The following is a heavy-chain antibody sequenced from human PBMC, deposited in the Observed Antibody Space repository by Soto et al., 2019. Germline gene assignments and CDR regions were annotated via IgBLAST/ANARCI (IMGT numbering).Heavy chain of an antibody. CDR1: GFTFSSYG. D-gene: IGHD2-15*01. CDR3: AKVYCSGGSCYIVSPHFDY. CDR2: ISYDGSNK. V-gene: IGHV3-30*18. Sequence: QVQLVESVGGVVQPGRSLRLSCAASGFTFSSYGMHWVRQAPGKGLEWVAVISYDGSNKYYADSVKGRFTISRDNSKNTLYLQMNSLRAEDTAVYYCAKVYCSGGSCYIVSPHFDYWGQGTLVTVSS. J-gene: IGHJ4*02.